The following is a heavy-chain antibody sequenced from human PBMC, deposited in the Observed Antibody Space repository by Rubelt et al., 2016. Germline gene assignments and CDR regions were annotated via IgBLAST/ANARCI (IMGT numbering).Heavy chain of an antibody. CDR1: GGSFSGYY. Sequence: QVQLQQWGAGLLKPSETLSLTCAVYGGSFSGYYWSWIRQPPGKGLEWIGEINHSGSTNYNPSLKSRVTISVETAKNQFSLKLSSVTAADTAVYYCASGSYYYYYGMDVWGQGTTVTVSS. CDR2: INHSGST. V-gene: IGHV4-34*01. CDR3: ASGSYYYYYGMDV. J-gene: IGHJ6*02.